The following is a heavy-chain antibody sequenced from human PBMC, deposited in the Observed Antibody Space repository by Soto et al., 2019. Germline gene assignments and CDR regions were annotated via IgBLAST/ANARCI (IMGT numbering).Heavy chain of an antibody. Sequence: SETLSLTCTVSGGSISSSSYYWGWIRQPPGKGLEWIGSIYYSGSTYYNPSLKSRVTISVDTSKNQFSLKLSSVTAADTAVYYCARTSLEWLLPIADNWFGPWGQGTLVTVSS. CDR3: ARTSLEWLLPIADNWFGP. CDR2: IYYSGST. V-gene: IGHV4-39*01. D-gene: IGHD3-3*01. CDR1: GGSISSSSYY. J-gene: IGHJ5*02.